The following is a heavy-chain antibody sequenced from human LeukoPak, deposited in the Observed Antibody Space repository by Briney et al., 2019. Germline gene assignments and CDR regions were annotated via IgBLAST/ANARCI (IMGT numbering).Heavy chain of an antibody. CDR1: GGSISSDNYY. D-gene: IGHD5-24*01. J-gene: IGHJ3*02. CDR3: TRRGGLATTHDAFDT. CDR2: IYYRGST. Sequence: PSETLSLTCTVSGGSISSDNYYWGWIRQPPGKGLEWIGSIYYRGSTYYNPSLKSRVTIYIDTSRNQFSLKLSSLTAADTAVYYCTRRGGLATTHDAFDTWGQGTMVTVSS. V-gene: IGHV4-39*01.